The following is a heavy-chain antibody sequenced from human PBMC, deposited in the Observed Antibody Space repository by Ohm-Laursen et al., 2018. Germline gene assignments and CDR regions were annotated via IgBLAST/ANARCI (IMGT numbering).Heavy chain of an antibody. CDR2: INSDGSST. CDR1: GFTFSSYW. J-gene: IGHJ4*02. CDR3: AKDRGRLQYLDY. D-gene: IGHD5-24*01. Sequence: SLRLSCAASGFTFSSYWMHWVRQAPGKGLVWVSRINSDGSSTSYADSVKGRFTISRDNAKSTLYLQMNSLRAEDTAVYYCAKDRGRLQYLDYWGQGTLVTVSS. V-gene: IGHV3-74*01.